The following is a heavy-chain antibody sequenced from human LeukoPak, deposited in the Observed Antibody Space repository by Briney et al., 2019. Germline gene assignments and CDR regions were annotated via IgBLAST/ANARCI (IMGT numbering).Heavy chain of an antibody. CDR1: GFTFSSDE. V-gene: IGHV3-33*01. CDR2: IWYDGSNK. J-gene: IGHJ5*02. CDR3: ARLYGTYPGWFDP. D-gene: IGHD4-17*01. Sequence: PGGSLRLSCAASGFTFSSDEMNWVRQAPGKGLEWVAVIWYDGSNKYYADSVKGRFTISRDNSKNTLYLQMNSLRAEAAAVYYCARLYGTYPGWFDPWGQGTLVTVSS.